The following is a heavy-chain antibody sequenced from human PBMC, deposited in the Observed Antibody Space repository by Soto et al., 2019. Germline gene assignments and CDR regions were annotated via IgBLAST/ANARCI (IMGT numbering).Heavy chain of an antibody. CDR1: GFTFSSYS. CDR2: ISSSSSYI. CDR3: ARAGVGDFWSGYSSPTKALNWYFDL. J-gene: IGHJ2*01. D-gene: IGHD3-3*01. Sequence: GGSLRLSCAASGFTFSSYSMNWVRQAPGKGLEWVSSISSSSSYIYYADSVKGRFTISRDNAKNSLYLQMNSLRAEDTAVYYCARAGVGDFWSGYSSPTKALNWYFDLWGRGTLVTVSS. V-gene: IGHV3-21*01.